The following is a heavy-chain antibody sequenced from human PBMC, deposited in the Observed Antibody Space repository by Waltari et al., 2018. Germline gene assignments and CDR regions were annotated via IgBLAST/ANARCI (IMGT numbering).Heavy chain of an antibody. Sequence: QVQLQESGPGLVKPSETLSLTCTVSGGSISSYYWSWIRQPPGKGLEWIGYIYYSGSTNYNPSLKSRVTISVDTSKNQFSLKLSSVTAADTAVYYCAVHYGSFAFDIWGQGTMVTVSS. D-gene: IGHD4-17*01. CDR3: AVHYGSFAFDI. J-gene: IGHJ3*02. V-gene: IGHV4-59*01. CDR2: IYYSGST. CDR1: GGSISSYY.